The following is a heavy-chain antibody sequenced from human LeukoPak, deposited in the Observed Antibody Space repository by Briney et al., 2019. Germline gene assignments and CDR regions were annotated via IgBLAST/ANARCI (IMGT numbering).Heavy chain of an antibody. V-gene: IGHV3-23*01. CDR2: ISGSGGST. Sequence: GGSLTLSCAASGFTFSIYAMSWVRQAPGRGLEWVSAISGSGGSTYYADSVKGRFTISRDNAKNTLYLQMNSLRAEDTAVYYCAKHGPPLRGYWGQGTLVTVSS. CDR3: AKHGPPLRGY. D-gene: IGHD6-25*01. CDR1: GFTFSIYA. J-gene: IGHJ4*02.